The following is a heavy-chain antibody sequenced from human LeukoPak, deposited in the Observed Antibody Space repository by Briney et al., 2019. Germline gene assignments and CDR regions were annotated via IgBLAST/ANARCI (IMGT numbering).Heavy chain of an antibody. CDR3: ARRSFPYYDFWSGWYNWFDP. J-gene: IGHJ5*02. Sequence: SSETLSLTCAVYGGSFSGYDWSWLRQPPGKGLEWLGEINHSGSTNYNPSLKSRVTISVDTSKNQFSLKLSSVTAADTAVYYCARRSFPYYDFWSGWYNWFDPWGQGTLVTVSS. V-gene: IGHV4-34*01. D-gene: IGHD3-3*01. CDR2: INHSGST. CDR1: GGSFSGYD.